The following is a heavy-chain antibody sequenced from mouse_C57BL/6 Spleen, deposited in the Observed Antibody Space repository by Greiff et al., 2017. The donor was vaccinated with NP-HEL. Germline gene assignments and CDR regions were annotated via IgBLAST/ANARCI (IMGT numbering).Heavy chain of an antibody. J-gene: IGHJ4*01. V-gene: IGHV1-82*01. Sequence: VQLQQSGPELVKPGASVKISCKASGYAFSSSWMNWVKQRPGKGLEWIGRIYPGDGDTNYNGKFKGKATLTADKSSSTAYMQLSSLTSEDSAVYFCARDKGGYYAMDYWGQGTSVTVSS. CDR3: ARDKGGYYAMDY. CDR2: IYPGDGDT. CDR1: GYAFSSSW.